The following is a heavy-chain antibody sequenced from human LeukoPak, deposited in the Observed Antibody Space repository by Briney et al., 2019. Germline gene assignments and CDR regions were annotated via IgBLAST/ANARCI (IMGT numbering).Heavy chain of an antibody. J-gene: IGHJ4*02. D-gene: IGHD2-2*01. CDR3: ARDQAVVPAVSFDY. V-gene: IGHV3-7*01. CDR2: IKQDGSEK. Sequence: GGSLRLSCAASGFTFSRYWMSWVRQAPGKGLEWVANIKQDGSEKYYVDSVRGRFTISRDNAKNSLYLQMNSLRVEDTAVYYCARDQAVVPAVSFDYWGQGTLVTVSS. CDR1: GFTFSRYW.